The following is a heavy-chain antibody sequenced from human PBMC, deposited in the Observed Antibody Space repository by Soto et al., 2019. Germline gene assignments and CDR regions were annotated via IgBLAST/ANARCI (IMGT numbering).Heavy chain of an antibody. CDR3: ARDASYYSLWSGYYPARNGMDV. CDR1: GFTFSSFG. D-gene: IGHD3-3*01. V-gene: IGHV3-33*01. J-gene: IGHJ6*02. Sequence: GGSLRLSCVASGFTFSSFGMHWVRQAPGKGLEWVSLIWYDGSKKSYGDSVKGRFTISRDNSRNTVYLQMNSLRADDTAVCYCARDASYYSLWSGYYPARNGMDVWGQGTMVTVSS. CDR2: IWYDGSKK.